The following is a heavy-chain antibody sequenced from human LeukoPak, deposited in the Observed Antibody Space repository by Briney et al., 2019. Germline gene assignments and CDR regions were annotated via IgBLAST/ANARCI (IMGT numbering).Heavy chain of an antibody. Sequence: SETLSLTCTVSGGSISSYYWSWIRQPPGKGLEWIGSIYYSGSTYYNPSLKTRVTISLDTSKNQFSLKLHSVTAADTAVYYCARDKTFEVVNYFDYWGQGTLVTVSS. D-gene: IGHD3-3*01. V-gene: IGHV4-39*07. CDR2: IYYSGST. CDR3: ARDKTFEVVNYFDY. J-gene: IGHJ4*02. CDR1: GGSISSYY.